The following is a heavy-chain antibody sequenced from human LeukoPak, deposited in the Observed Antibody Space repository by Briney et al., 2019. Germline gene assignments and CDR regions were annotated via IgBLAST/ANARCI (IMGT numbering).Heavy chain of an antibody. CDR3: AKDGGGNSWYFDY. V-gene: IGHV3-30*18. CDR2: ISYDGSNK. J-gene: IGHJ4*02. Sequence: GGSLRLSCAASGFIFSSTGMHWVRQAPGKGLEWVAVISYDGSNKYYADSVKGRFTISRDNSKNTLYLQMSSLRAEDTAVYYCAKDGGGNSWYFDYWGQGTLVTVSS. D-gene: IGHD4-23*01. CDR1: GFIFSSTG.